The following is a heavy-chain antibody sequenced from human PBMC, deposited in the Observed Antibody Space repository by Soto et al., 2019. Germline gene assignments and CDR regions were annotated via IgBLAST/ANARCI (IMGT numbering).Heavy chain of an antibody. V-gene: IGHV3-9*01. D-gene: IGHD2-15*01. J-gene: IGHJ4*02. CDR2: IRWNGGSI. Sequence: EVQLVESGGGLVQPGRSLRLSCAASGFTFDDYAMHWVRQAQGKGLEWVSGIRWNGGSIGYADSVKGRFAISRDNAKNSLYLQMNSLRAEDTALYYCATWDCSGGSCYDYWGQGTLVTVSS. CDR1: GFTFDDYA. CDR3: ATWDCSGGSCYDY.